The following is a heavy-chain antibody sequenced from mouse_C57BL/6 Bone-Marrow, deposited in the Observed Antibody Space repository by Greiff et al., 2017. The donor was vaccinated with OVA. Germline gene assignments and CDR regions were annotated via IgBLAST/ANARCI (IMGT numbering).Heavy chain of an antibody. D-gene: IGHD1-1*01. J-gene: IGHJ1*03. CDR2: INPNNGGT. Sequence: VQLQQSGPELVKPGASVKITCKASGYTFTDYYMNWVKQSHGKSLEWIGDINPNNGGTSYNQKFKGKATLTVDKSSSTAYMELRSLTSEDSAVYYCARMTVVATEYFDVWGTGTTVTVSS. CDR3: ARMTVVATEYFDV. CDR1: GYTFTDYY. V-gene: IGHV1-26*01.